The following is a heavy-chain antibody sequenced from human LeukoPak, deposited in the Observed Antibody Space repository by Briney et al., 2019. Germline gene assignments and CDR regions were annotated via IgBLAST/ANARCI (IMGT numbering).Heavy chain of an antibody. V-gene: IGHV3-23*01. J-gene: IGHJ4*02. CDR3: ARAAGIVGATYFDY. CDR2: ISGSGGST. Sequence: PGGSLRLSCAASGFTFSSYAMSWVRQAPGKGLEWVSAISGSGGSTYYADSVKGRFTISRDNAKNSLYLQMNSLRAEDTAVYYCARAAGIVGATYFDYWGQGTLVTVSS. CDR1: GFTFSSYA. D-gene: IGHD1-26*01.